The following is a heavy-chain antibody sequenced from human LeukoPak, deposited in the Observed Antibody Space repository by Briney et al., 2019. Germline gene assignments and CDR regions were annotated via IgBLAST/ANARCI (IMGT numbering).Heavy chain of an antibody. CDR3: AKELRYFDWPSSYYYYYYGMDV. D-gene: IGHD3-9*01. J-gene: IGHJ6*02. Sequence: PGGSLRLSCAASGFTVSSSYMSWVRQAPGKGLEWVSVIYSDTRTYYADSVKGRFTISSDNSKNTLYLQMNSLRAEDTAVYYYAKELRYFDWPSSYYYYYYGMDVWGQGTTVTVSS. CDR1: GFTVSSSY. V-gene: IGHV3-53*01. CDR2: IYSDTRT.